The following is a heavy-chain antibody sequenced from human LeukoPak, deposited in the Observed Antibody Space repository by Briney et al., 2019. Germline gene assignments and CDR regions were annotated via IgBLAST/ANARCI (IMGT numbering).Heavy chain of an antibody. CDR1: GFTFSSYW. J-gene: IGHJ1*01. V-gene: IGHV3-7*03. Sequence: HPGGSLRLSCAASGFTFSSYWMSWVRQAPGKGLEWVANIKQDGSEKYYVDSVKGRFTISRDNAKNSLYLQMNSLRAEDTAVYYCAKDGDTYCGGDCYSYWGQGTLVTVSS. D-gene: IGHD2-21*02. CDR2: IKQDGSEK. CDR3: AKDGDTYCGGDCYSY.